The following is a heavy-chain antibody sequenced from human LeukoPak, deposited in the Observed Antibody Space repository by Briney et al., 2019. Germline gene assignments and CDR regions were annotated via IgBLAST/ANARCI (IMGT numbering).Heavy chain of an antibody. Sequence: GGSLRLSCAASGFTFSSYGMHWVRQAPGKGLGWVAVISYDGSNKYYADSVKGRFTISRDNSKNTLYLQMNSLRAEDTAVYYCAKVNYYGSGGFRYYYMDVWGKGTTVTVSS. J-gene: IGHJ6*03. D-gene: IGHD3-10*01. CDR2: ISYDGSNK. V-gene: IGHV3-30*18. CDR1: GFTFSSYG. CDR3: AKVNYYGSGGFRYYYMDV.